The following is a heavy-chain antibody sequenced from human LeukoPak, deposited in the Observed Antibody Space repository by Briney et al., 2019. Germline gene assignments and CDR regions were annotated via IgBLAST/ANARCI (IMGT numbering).Heavy chain of an antibody. D-gene: IGHD5-18*01. Sequence: SETLSLTCTVSGGSISSSSYYWGWIRQPPGKGLEWIGSIYYSGSTYYNPSLKSRVTISVDTSKNQFSLKLSSVTAADTAVYYCARVSDTAFFDYWGQGTLVTVSS. J-gene: IGHJ4*02. CDR2: IYYSGST. CDR1: GGSISSSSYY. V-gene: IGHV4-39*07. CDR3: ARVSDTAFFDY.